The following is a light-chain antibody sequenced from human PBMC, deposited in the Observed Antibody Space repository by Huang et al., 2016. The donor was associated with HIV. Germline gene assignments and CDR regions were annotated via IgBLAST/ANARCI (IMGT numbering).Light chain of an antibody. CDR1: QGVFKN. CDR3: QQYNTSPRT. J-gene: IGKJ1*01. CDR2: GSS. Sequence: ENLMTQSPSTRSASTGESATLSCRASQGVFKNLAWYQQKPGQAPKLLIYGSSTRDAGIPARFSGSGSGTDFTLTISSLQSEDFAVYYCQQYNTSPRTFGQGTKVEV. V-gene: IGKV3-15*01.